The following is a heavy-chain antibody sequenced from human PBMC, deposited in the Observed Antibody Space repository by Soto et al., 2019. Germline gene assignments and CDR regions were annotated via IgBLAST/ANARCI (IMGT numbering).Heavy chain of an antibody. D-gene: IGHD2-15*01. CDR1: GGTFSSYT. CDR3: ARVGNCSGGSCYTY. J-gene: IGHJ4*02. V-gene: IGHV1-69*02. CDR2: IIPILGIA. Sequence: QVQLVQSGAEVKKPGSSVKVSCKASGGTFSSYTISWVRQAPGQGLEWMGRIIPILGIANYAQKFQGRVTITADKYTSTAYMELSSLRSEDTAVYYCARVGNCSGGSCYTYWGQGTLVTVSS.